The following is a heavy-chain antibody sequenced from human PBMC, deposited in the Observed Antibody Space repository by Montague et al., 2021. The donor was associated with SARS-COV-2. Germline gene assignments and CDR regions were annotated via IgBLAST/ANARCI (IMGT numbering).Heavy chain of an antibody. CDR1: GASGGSISSDYYY. J-gene: IGHJ3*01. V-gene: IGHV4-30-4*08. D-gene: IGHD2-2*03. CDR2: IDNSGNT. CDR3: GRGSWGVGYVVTGAFDV. Sequence: TLSLTCTVSGASGGSISSDYYYWGWIRQPPGKGLVRIGYIDNSGNTFYSPSPKSRVSMSLDTSQNHFSLTLNSVTAADSALYFCGRGSWGVGYVVTGAFDVWGHGTMVIVSS.